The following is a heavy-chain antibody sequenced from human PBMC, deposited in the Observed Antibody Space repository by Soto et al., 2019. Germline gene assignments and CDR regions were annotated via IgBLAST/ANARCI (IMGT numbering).Heavy chain of an antibody. Sequence: EVPLVESGGGLVQPGGSLRLSCAASGFTVNSDYITWVRQAPGKGLEWVSVIYSGGSTYYTDSVKGRFTISRDNSKNTLYLQMNSLRAEDTAVYYCARAPLYGGQAYWGQGTLVTVSS. D-gene: IGHD4-17*01. CDR1: GFTVNSDY. CDR2: IYSGGST. V-gene: IGHV3-66*01. CDR3: ARAPLYGGQAY. J-gene: IGHJ4*02.